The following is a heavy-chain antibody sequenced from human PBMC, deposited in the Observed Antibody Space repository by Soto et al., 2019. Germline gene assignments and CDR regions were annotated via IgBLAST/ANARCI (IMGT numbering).Heavy chain of an antibody. CDR1: GFTFGDYA. CDR2: IRSKAYGGTT. CDR3: TKYTYTSRYAYYGMDV. V-gene: IGHV3-49*03. J-gene: IGHJ6*02. D-gene: IGHD6-13*01. Sequence: GGSLRLSCPTSGFTFGDYAMSWSRQAPGKGLEWVGVIRSKAYGGTTDYAASVKGRFTISRDDSKSIAYLQMNSLKSEDTGVYYCTKYTYTSRYAYYGMDVWGHGTTVTVSS.